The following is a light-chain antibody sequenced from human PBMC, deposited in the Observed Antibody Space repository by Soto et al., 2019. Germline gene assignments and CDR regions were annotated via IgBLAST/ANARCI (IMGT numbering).Light chain of an antibody. CDR2: DAS. CDR3: QQRYSWPRA. CDR1: QSITSY. Sequence: EIVLTQSPATLSLSPGERATLSCRASQSITSYLAWYQQKPGQAPRLLIYDASNRATGVPARFSGSGSGTDFTLTISRLEPEDFAFYYCQQRYSWPRAFGGGTKVEIK. V-gene: IGKV3-11*01. J-gene: IGKJ4*01.